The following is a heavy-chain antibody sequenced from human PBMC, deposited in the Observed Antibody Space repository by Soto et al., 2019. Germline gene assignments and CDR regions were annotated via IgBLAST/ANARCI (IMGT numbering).Heavy chain of an antibody. V-gene: IGHV4-30-2*06. CDR2: IYQGGTS. J-gene: IGHJ6*02. CDR1: GGSITSGGYS. CDR3: ARGYYGVDV. Sequence: PSETLSLTCDVSGGSITSGGYSWNWIRQSPGKGLECIGYIYQGGTSFYNPSLKSRVIISIDRSKNQFSLSLNSVTAADSAVYYCARGYYGVDVWGQGATVTVYS.